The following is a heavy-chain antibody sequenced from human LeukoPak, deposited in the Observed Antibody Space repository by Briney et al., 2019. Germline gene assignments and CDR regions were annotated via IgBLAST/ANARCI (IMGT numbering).Heavy chain of an antibody. Sequence: SETLSLTCAVSAVSISNGGYSWSWIRQPPGKGLEWIGYIYQSGSTNYNPSLKSRVTISVDTSKNQFSLKLSSVTAADTAVYYCARGQRGYYGSGSYVDYWGQGTLVTVSS. CDR1: AVSISNGGYS. V-gene: IGHV4-30-2*01. CDR2: IYQSGST. D-gene: IGHD3-10*01. J-gene: IGHJ4*02. CDR3: ARGQRGYYGSGSYVDY.